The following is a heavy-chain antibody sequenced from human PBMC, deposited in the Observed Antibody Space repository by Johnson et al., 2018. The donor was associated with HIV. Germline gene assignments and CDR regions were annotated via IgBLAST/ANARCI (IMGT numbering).Heavy chain of an antibody. CDR1: GFTFSSYG. CDR2: ISYDGSNK. J-gene: IGHJ3*02. CDR3: AKDRVGATDANAFDI. Sequence: QVQLVESGGGVVQPGRSLRLSCAASGFTFSSYGMHWVRQAPGKGLEWVAVISYDGSNKYYADSVKGRFTVSSDNSKNTLYLQMNSLRAEDTAVYYCAKDRVGATDANAFDIWGQGTMVTVSS. V-gene: IGHV3-30*18. D-gene: IGHD1-26*01.